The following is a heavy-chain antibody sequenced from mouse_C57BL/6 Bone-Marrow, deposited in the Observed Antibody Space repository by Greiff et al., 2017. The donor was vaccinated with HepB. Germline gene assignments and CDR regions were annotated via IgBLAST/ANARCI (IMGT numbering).Heavy chain of an antibody. CDR1: GFTFSDYY. CDR3: ARPSYYGIKGYAMDY. Sequence: VESGGGLVQPGGSLKLSCAASGFTFSDYYMYWVRQTPEKRLEWVAYISNGGGSTYYPDTVKGRFTISRDNAKNTLSLQMSRLKSEDTATYYCARPSYYGIKGYAMDYWGQGTSVTVSS. V-gene: IGHV5-12*01. CDR2: ISNGGGST. D-gene: IGHD2-10*01. J-gene: IGHJ4*01.